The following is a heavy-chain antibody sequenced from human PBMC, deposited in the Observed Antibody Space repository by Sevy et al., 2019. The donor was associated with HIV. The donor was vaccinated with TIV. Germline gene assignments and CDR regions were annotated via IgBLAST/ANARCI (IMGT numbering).Heavy chain of an antibody. Sequence: GGSLRLSCAASGFTFSSYGMHWVHQAPGKGLEWVAFIRYDGSNKYYADSVKGRFTISRDNSKNTLYLQMNSLRAEDTAVYYCAKALWFSQGGYYYYGMDVWGQGTTVTVSS. CDR2: IRYDGSNK. CDR3: AKALWFSQGGYYYYGMDV. V-gene: IGHV3-30*02. D-gene: IGHD3-10*01. J-gene: IGHJ6*02. CDR1: GFTFSSYG.